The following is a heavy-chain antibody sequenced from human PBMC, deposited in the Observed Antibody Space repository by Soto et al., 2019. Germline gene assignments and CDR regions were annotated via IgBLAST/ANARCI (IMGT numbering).Heavy chain of an antibody. V-gene: IGHV4-39*01. CDR1: GGSISSSCYY. CDR2: IYYSGST. J-gene: IGHJ4*02. CDR3: MLGSGWKDFDY. Sequence: SETLSLTCAVSGGSISSSCYYWVWIRQPPGKGLEWIGNIYYSGSTYYNPSLKSRVTISVDTSKNQFSLKLSSVTAADTAVYYCMLGSGWKDFDYWGQGTLVT. D-gene: IGHD3-22*01.